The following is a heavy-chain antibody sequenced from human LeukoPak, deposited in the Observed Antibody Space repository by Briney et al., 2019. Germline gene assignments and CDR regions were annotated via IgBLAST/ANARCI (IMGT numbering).Heavy chain of an antibody. CDR3: ARGHYGMDV. Sequence: GGSLRLSCAASGFTFNKSWMSWVRQAPGKGPEWVANINQDGSQKYYVDSVKGRFTISRDNAKNSVYLQMNSLRDEDTAVYYCARGHYGMDVWGQGTMV. CDR2: INQDGSQK. CDR1: GFTFNKSW. V-gene: IGHV3-7*01. J-gene: IGHJ6*02.